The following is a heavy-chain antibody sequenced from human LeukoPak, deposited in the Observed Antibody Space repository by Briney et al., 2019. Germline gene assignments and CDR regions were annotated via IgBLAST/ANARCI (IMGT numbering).Heavy chain of an antibody. V-gene: IGHV3-7*01. D-gene: IGHD3-10*01. J-gene: IGHJ5*02. CDR3: ARGRNYYGSGSQYGNWFDP. CDR2: IKQDGSEK. CDR1: GFTFSSYW. Sequence: GGSLRLSCAASGFTFSSYWMSWVRQAPGKGLEWVANIKQDGSEKYYVDSVKGRFTISRDNAKNSLYLQMDSLRAEDTAVYYCARGRNYYGSGSQYGNWFDPWGQGTLVTVSS.